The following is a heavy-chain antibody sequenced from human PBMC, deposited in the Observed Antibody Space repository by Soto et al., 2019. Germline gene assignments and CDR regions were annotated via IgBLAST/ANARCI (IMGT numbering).Heavy chain of an antibody. D-gene: IGHD6-13*01. J-gene: IGHJ4*02. CDR3: ASRHRSPSFDY. Sequence: QVQLQESGPGLVKPSQTLSLTCTVSGGSISSGDYYWSWIRQPPGKGLEWIGSIYYSGSTYYNPSLKCLVTISVDTSKNHFSLKLNSVTAADTAVYYCASRHRSPSFDYWGQGTLVTVSS. CDR1: GGSISSGDYY. V-gene: IGHV4-30-4*01. CDR2: IYYSGST.